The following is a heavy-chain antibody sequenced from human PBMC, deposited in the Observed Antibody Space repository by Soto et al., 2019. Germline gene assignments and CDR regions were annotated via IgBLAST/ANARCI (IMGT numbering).Heavy chain of an antibody. CDR1: TNSLSDSASY. J-gene: IGHJ3*01. D-gene: IGHD1-1*01. Sequence: QLQLQESGPGLVKASETLSLTCSVSTNSLSDSASYWGWIRQPPGKGLEWIGTIYYSANTYHNPSLKSRVTLSLDTPKKQSSLRLRSVTVADTGVYYCAATSGTTSALDVWGTGTTVAVSS. CDR3: AATSGTTSALDV. CDR2: IYYSANT. V-gene: IGHV4-39*01.